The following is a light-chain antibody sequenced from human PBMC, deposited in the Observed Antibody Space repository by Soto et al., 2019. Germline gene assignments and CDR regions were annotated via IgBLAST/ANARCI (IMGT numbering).Light chain of an antibody. CDR1: SSDVGGYNY. CDR3: SSYTSSSPWV. Sequence: QSVLTQPASVSGSPGQSITISCTGTSSDVGGYNYVSWYQQHPGKAPKLMIYDVSNRSSGVSNRFSGSKSGNTASLTISGLQAEDEADYYCSSYTSSSPWVFGPGTKVTVL. V-gene: IGLV2-14*01. J-gene: IGLJ1*01. CDR2: DVS.